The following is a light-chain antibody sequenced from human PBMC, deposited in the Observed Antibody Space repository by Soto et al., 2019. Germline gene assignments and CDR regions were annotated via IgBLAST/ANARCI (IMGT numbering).Light chain of an antibody. CDR2: GAS. Sequence: EIVLTQSPGTLSLTPGERATLSCRASQSVRSTFLAWYQQKPGQAPKVLIYGASTRATGIPDRFSGSGSGTDFTLTISRPEPEDFAMYYCQQYESSRTFGQGTKVEMK. CDR1: QSVRSTF. CDR3: QQYESSRT. V-gene: IGKV3-20*01. J-gene: IGKJ1*01.